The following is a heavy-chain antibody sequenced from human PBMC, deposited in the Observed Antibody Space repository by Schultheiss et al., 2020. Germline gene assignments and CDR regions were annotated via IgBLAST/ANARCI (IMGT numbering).Heavy chain of an antibody. D-gene: IGHD6-19*01. Sequence: SETLSLTCTVSGGSISSGSYYWSWIRQPPGKGLEWIGYIYYSGSTNYNPSLKSRVTISVDTSKNQFSLKLSSVTAADTAVYYCARYLQQWLGTRTYYFDYWGKGTLVTVSS. CDR3: ARYLQQWLGTRTYYFDY. V-gene: IGHV4-61*01. CDR2: IYYSGST. J-gene: IGHJ4*02. CDR1: GGSISSGSYY.